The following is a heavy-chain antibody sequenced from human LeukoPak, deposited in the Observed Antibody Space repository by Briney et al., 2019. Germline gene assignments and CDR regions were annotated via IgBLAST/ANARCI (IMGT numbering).Heavy chain of an antibody. V-gene: IGHV4-39*07. Sequence: SETLSLTCTVSGGSISSSSYYWGWIRQPPGKGLEWIGSIYYSGSTYYNPSLKSRVTISVDTSKNQFSLKLSSVTAADTAVYYCAREAVAGTIDYWGQGTLVTVSS. CDR3: AREAVAGTIDY. J-gene: IGHJ4*02. CDR2: IYYSGST. CDR1: GGSISSSSYY. D-gene: IGHD6-19*01.